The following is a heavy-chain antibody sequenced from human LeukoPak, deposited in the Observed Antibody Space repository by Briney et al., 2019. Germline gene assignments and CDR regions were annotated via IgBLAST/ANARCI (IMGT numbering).Heavy chain of an antibody. D-gene: IGHD3-22*01. Sequence: SETLSLTCAVSGYSISSGYYWGWIRQPPEKGLEWIGSIYHSGSTDYNPSLKSRVTISVDTSKNQFSLKLSSVTAADTAAYYCARVTYCPYDSSGYCDYWGQGTLVTVSS. CDR2: IYHSGST. V-gene: IGHV4-38-2*01. J-gene: IGHJ4*02. CDR3: ARVTYCPYDSSGYCDY. CDR1: GYSISSGYY.